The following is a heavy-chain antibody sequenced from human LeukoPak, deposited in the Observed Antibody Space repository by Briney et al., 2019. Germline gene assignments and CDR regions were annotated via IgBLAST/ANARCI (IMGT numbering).Heavy chain of an antibody. D-gene: IGHD4-17*01. CDR2: ISYDGSNK. V-gene: IGHV3-30*04. J-gene: IGHJ4*02. CDR1: GFTFSSYA. CDR3: AREGDYGDGFDY. Sequence: GGSLRPSCAASGFTFSSYAMHWVRQAPGKGLEWVAVISYDGSNKYYADSVKGRFTISRDNSNNTLYLQMNSLRAEDTAVYYCAREGDYGDGFDYWGQGTLVTVSS.